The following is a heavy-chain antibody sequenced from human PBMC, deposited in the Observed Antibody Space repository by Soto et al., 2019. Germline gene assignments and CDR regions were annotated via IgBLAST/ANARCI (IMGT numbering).Heavy chain of an antibody. CDR2: FDPEDGET. J-gene: IGHJ4*02. D-gene: IGHD6-19*01. CDR1: GYTLTELS. Sequence: ASVKVSCKVSGYTLTELSMHWVRQAPGKGLEWMGGFDPEDGETIYAQKFQGRVTTTEDTSTDTAYMELSSLRSEDTAVYYCATACPGQWRTNEKSQPCFDYWGQGTLVTVSS. V-gene: IGHV1-24*01. CDR3: ATACPGQWRTNEKSQPCFDY.